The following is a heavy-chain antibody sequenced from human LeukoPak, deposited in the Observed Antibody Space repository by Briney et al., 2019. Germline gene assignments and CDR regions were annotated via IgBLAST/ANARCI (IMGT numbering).Heavy chain of an antibody. CDR1: GFTFSSYG. CDR3: ARGENSKTYPVSGY. D-gene: IGHD2/OR15-2a*01. Sequence: GKSLRLSCAASGFTFSSYGMHWVRQAPGKGLEWVAVISYDGSNKYYIDSVKGRFTISRDNSKNTLYLQMNSLRAEDTAVYYCARGENSKTYPVSGYWGQGTLITVSS. J-gene: IGHJ4*02. V-gene: IGHV3-30*03. CDR2: ISYDGSNK.